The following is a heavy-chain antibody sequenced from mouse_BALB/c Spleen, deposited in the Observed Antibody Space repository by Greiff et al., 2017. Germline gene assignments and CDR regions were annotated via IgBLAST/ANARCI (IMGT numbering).Heavy chain of an antibody. CDR3: ARHGAYGNLLFDY. Sequence: EVQLVESGGGLVKLGGSLKLSCAASGFTFSSYYMSWVRQTPEKRLELVAAINSNGGSTYYPDTVKGRFTISRDNAKNTLYLQMSSLKSEDTALYYCARHGAYGNLLFDYWGQGTTLTVSS. V-gene: IGHV5-6-2*01. D-gene: IGHD2-1*01. CDR2: INSNGGST. CDR1: GFTFSSYY. J-gene: IGHJ2*01.